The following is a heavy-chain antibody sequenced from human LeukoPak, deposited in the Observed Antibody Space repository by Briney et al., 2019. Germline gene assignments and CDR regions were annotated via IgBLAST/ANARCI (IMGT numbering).Heavy chain of an antibody. V-gene: IGHV6-1*01. CDR2: TYYRSNWYN. CDR3: TGDQDNWFDP. Sequence: SQTLSLTCAISGDRVSSNSASWNWIRQSPSRGLEWLGRTYYRSNWYNDYAVSVKRRITINPDTSKNQFSLQLNSVTPEDTAVYYCTGDQDNWFDPWGQGILVTVSS. J-gene: IGHJ5*02. CDR1: GDRVSSNSAS.